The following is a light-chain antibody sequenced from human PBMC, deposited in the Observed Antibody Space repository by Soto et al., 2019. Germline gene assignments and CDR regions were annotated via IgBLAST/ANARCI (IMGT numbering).Light chain of an antibody. J-gene: IGKJ1*01. CDR3: QQYGSSLWT. V-gene: IGKV3D-20*01. CDR2: DAS. Sequence: EIVLTQSPATMSLSPGERATLPCGDSESVSYSYVAWYQLKGGLAPRLIIHDASTRASGIPDRFSGSKSGTDCTLTIRGLEPEDVAVYYCQQYGSSLWTLGQGTKVDIK. CDR1: ESVSYSY.